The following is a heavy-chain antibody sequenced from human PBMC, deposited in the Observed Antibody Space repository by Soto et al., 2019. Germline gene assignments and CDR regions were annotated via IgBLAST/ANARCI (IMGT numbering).Heavy chain of an antibody. Sequence: SETLSLTCTVSGGSISSYYWSWIRQPPGKGLEWIGYIYYSGSTNYNPSLKSRVTISVDTSKNQFSLKLSSVTAADTAVYYCARGSTGYSSSWFDPWGQGTLVTVSS. J-gene: IGHJ5*02. CDR3: ARGSTGYSSSWFDP. CDR2: IYYSGST. D-gene: IGHD6-13*01. CDR1: GGSISSYY. V-gene: IGHV4-59*08.